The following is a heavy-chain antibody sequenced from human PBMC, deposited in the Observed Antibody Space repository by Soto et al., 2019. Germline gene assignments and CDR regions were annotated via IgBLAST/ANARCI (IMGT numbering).Heavy chain of an antibody. Sequence: ASVKVSCKASGYTFTSYGISWVRQAPGQGLEWMGWISAYNGNTNYAQKLQGRVTMTTDTSTSTAYMELRSLRSDDTAVYYCARDPRHNCTNGVCYTSYYYYYGMDVWGQGTTVTVSS. CDR1: GYTFTSYG. D-gene: IGHD2-8*01. J-gene: IGHJ6*02. CDR2: ISAYNGNT. V-gene: IGHV1-18*01. CDR3: ARDPRHNCTNGVCYTSYYYYYGMDV.